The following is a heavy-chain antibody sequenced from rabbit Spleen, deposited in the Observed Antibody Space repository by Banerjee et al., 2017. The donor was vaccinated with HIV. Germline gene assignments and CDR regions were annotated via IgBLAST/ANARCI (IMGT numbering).Heavy chain of an antibody. CDR2: IYADTTGVT. J-gene: IGHJ6*01. CDR3: ARDAATSFSSYGMDL. V-gene: IGHV1S40*01. D-gene: IGHD8-1*01. Sequence: QSLEESGGDLVKPGASLTLTCTASGIDFSVTYWLCWVRQAPGKGLEWIACIYADTTGVTYYASWAKGRFTISKTSSTTVTLQMTSLTAADTATYFCARDAATSFSSYGMDLWGQGTLVTVS. CDR1: GIDFSVTYW.